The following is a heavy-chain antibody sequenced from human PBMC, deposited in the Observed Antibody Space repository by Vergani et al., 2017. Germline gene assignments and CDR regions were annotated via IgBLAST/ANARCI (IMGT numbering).Heavy chain of an antibody. J-gene: IGHJ4*02. CDR1: GFTFDDYA. CDR2: ISWNSGSI. V-gene: IGHV3-9*01. CDR3: AKDNVPGYYDSSGYCDY. Sequence: EVQLLESGGGLVQPGRSLRLSCAASGFTFDDYAMHWVRQAPGKGLEWVSGISWNSGSIGYADSVKGRFTISRDNSKNTMFLQMNNLRAEDTAVYYCAKDNVPGYYDSSGYCDYWGQGTLVTVSS. D-gene: IGHD3-22*01.